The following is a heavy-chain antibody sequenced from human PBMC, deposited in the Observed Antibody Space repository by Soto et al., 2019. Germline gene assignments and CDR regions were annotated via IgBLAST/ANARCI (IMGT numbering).Heavy chain of an antibody. D-gene: IGHD3-3*01. CDR3: AHSSITIFGVVIITGPFDI. V-gene: IGHV2-5*02. Sequence: QITLKESGPTLVKPTQTLTLTCTFSGFSLSTSGVGVGWIRQPPGKALEGLALIYWDDDKRYSPSLKSRLTSTKDTSKLQVVLTMTHMVPLDTATFYCAHSSITIFGVVIITGPFDICGRGTVVTVSS. CDR1: GFSLSTSGVG. CDR2: IYWDDDK. J-gene: IGHJ3*02.